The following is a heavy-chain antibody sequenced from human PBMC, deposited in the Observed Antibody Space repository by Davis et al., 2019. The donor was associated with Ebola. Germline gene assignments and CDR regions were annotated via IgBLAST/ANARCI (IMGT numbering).Heavy chain of an antibody. D-gene: IGHD3-10*01. CDR1: GFTFSSYA. CDR2: ISGSGGST. Sequence: PGGSLRLSCAASGFTFSSYAMTWVRQAPGKGLEWVSGISGSGGSTYYADSVKGRFTISRDNSKNTLYLQMNSLRAEDTAVYYCAREGKLWFGELLYYYYGMDVWGKGTTVTVSS. J-gene: IGHJ6*04. CDR3: AREGKLWFGELLYYYYGMDV. V-gene: IGHV3-23*01.